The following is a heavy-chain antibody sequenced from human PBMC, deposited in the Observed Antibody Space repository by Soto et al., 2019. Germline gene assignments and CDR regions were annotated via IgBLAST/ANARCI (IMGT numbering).Heavy chain of an antibody. D-gene: IGHD6-13*01. V-gene: IGHV4-34*01. Sequence: SETLSLTCAVYGGSFSGYYWSWIRQPPGKGLEWIGYIYYSGSTYYNPSLKSRVTISVDTSKNQFSLKLSSVTAADTAVYYCAREIAAAGTVDYWGQGTLVTVSS. CDR3: AREIAAAGTVDY. CDR2: IYYSGST. CDR1: GGSFSGYY. J-gene: IGHJ4*02.